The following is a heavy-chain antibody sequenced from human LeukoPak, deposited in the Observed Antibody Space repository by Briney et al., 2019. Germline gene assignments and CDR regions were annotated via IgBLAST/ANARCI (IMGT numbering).Heavy chain of an antibody. CDR3: ARGTYYMDV. CDR2: MNPNSGNT. Sequence: ASVKVSCKASGYTFTDNYIHWVRQATGQGLEWMGWMNPNSGNTGYAQKFQGRVTMTRNTSISTAYMELSSLRSEDTAVYYCARGTYYMDVWGKGTTVTISS. V-gene: IGHV1-8*02. CDR1: GYTFTDNY. J-gene: IGHJ6*03.